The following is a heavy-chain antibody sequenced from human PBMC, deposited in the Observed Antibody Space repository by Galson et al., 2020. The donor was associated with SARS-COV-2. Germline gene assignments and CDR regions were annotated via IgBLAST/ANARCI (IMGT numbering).Heavy chain of an antibody. CDR2: ISWNSGSI. Sequence: SLKISCAASGFTFHDFAMHWVRQAPGMGLEWVSGISWNSGSIGYADSVKGRFTISRDNAKNSLYLQMNSLRAEDTALYYCAKDKRVAVTLPYYFDSWGQGTLVTVSS. CDR1: GFTFHDFA. J-gene: IGHJ4*02. V-gene: IGHV3-9*01. D-gene: IGHD5-18*01. CDR3: AKDKRVAVTLPYYFDS.